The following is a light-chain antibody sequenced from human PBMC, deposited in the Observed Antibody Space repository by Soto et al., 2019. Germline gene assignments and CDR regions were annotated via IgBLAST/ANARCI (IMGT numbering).Light chain of an antibody. CDR2: QVS. V-gene: IGLV2-14*02. CDR3: SSYTTTSNYV. J-gene: IGLJ1*01. CDR1: ISDVGSYDL. Sequence: ALTQPASVSGSPGQSITISCTGSISDVGSYDLVSWYQQHPGKAPKLMIYQVSRRPSGVSNRFFGSKSGNTASLAISGLQPEDEADYYCSSYTTTSNYVFGTGTKVTVL.